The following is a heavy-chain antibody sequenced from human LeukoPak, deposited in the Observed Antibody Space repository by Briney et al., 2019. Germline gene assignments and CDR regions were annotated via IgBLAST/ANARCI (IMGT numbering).Heavy chain of an antibody. CDR1: GGSFSGYY. Sequence: SETLSLTCAVYGGSFSGYYWSWIRQPPGKGLEWIGENNHSGSTNYNPSLKSRVTISVDTSKNQFSLKLSSVTAADTAVYYCARHSGIAAPYWGQGTLVTVSS. CDR2: NNHSGST. V-gene: IGHV4-34*01. CDR3: ARHSGIAAPY. J-gene: IGHJ4*02. D-gene: IGHD6-6*01.